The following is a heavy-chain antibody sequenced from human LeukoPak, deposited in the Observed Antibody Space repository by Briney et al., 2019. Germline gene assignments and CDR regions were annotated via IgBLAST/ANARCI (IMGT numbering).Heavy chain of an antibody. V-gene: IGHV4-59*13. CDR1: GASISSYY. Sequence: SETLSLTCTVSGASISSYYWTWLRQPPGKGLEWIGYMYDSGNSGYNPSPKSRVAISLDTSKMQFSLKLRSVTAADTAVYYCAAYDFWGGDLFDHWGQGTLVTVSS. D-gene: IGHD3-3*01. CDR2: MYDSGNS. CDR3: AAYDFWGGDLFDH. J-gene: IGHJ4*02.